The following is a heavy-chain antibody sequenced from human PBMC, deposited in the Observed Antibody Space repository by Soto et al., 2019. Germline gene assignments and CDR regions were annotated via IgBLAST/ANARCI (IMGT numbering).Heavy chain of an antibody. V-gene: IGHV1-18*01. D-gene: IGHD3-10*01. CDR2: ISGWNGNT. CDR3: ARVYGSGSYIAFDF. CDR1: GYTFTHYG. Sequence: QVQLVQSGAEVKKPGASVKVSCKASGYTFTHYGISWVRQAPGQGLAWMGWISGWNGNTKYVDNFQDSVTMTTDTSTNKSYMEVRSLRSDATAIYYCARVYGSGSYIAFDFWGQGTMVTVSS. J-gene: IGHJ3*01.